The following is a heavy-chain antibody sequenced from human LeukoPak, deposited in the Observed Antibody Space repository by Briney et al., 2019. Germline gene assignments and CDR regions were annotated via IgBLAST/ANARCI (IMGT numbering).Heavy chain of an antibody. Sequence: GGSLRLSCAASGFTFSDYYMSWVRQAPGKGLEWVSYISLSGSTVYYADSVKGRFNISRDNAKNSLYLQMNSLRAEDKAVYYCARDFTHTAVVIYYYGLDVWGQGTTVTVSS. CDR3: ARDFTHTAVVIYYYGLDV. D-gene: IGHD2-21*01. CDR2: ISLSGSTV. CDR1: GFTFSDYY. V-gene: IGHV3-11*01. J-gene: IGHJ6*02.